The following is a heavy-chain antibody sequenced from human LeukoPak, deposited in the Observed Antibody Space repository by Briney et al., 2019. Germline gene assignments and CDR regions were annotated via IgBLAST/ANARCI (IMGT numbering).Heavy chain of an antibody. Sequence: SETLSLTCTVSGGSISSSSYYWGWIRQPPGKGLEWIGSIYYSGSTYYNPSLKSRVTISVDTSKNQFSLKLSSVTAADTAVYYCARDGDSSWYPSGVFDIWGQGTMVTVSS. J-gene: IGHJ3*02. CDR3: ARDGDSSWYPSGVFDI. CDR1: GGSISSSSYY. D-gene: IGHD6-13*01. V-gene: IGHV4-39*07. CDR2: IYYSGST.